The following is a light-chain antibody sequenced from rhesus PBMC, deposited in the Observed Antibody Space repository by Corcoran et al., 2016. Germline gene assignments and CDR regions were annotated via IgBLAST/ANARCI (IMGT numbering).Light chain of an antibody. J-gene: IGKJ2*01. CDR1: QTISSY. CDR2: AAS. Sequence: DIQMTQSPSSLSASVGDRVTITCRASQTISSYLAWYQQKPGKVPKLLIYAASTLQSGVPSRFSGSGSGTDVTLTISSLQPEDFATYYCQQHNSHPYSFGKGTKVEIK. CDR3: QQHNSHPYS. V-gene: IGKV1-44*03.